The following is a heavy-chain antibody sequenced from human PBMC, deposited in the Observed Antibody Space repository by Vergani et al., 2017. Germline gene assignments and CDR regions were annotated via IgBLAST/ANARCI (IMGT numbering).Heavy chain of an antibody. D-gene: IGHD6-6*01. V-gene: IGHV3-21*01. CDR3: ARAPSGYSSSSEDYGMDV. CDR1: GFTFSSYS. Sequence: EVQLVESGGGLVKPGGSLRLSCAASGFTFSSYSMNWVRKAPGKGLEWVSSISSSSSYIYYADSVKGRFTISRDNAKNSLYLQMNSLRAEATAVYYGARAPSGYSSSSEDYGMDVWGQGTTVTVSS. J-gene: IGHJ6*02. CDR2: ISSSSSYI.